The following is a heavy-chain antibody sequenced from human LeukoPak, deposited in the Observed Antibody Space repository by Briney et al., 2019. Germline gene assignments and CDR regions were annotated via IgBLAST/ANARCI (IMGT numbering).Heavy chain of an antibody. CDR1: GGSFSGYY. D-gene: IGHD5-18*01. V-gene: IGHV4-34*01. Sequence: SETLSLTCAVYGGSFSGYYWSWIRQPPGKGLEWIGEINHSGSTNYNPSLKSRVTISVDTSKNQFSLKLSSVTAADTAVYYCARTRGYSYGYHFDYWGQGTLVTVSS. CDR3: ARTRGYSYGYHFDY. CDR2: INHSGST. J-gene: IGHJ4*02.